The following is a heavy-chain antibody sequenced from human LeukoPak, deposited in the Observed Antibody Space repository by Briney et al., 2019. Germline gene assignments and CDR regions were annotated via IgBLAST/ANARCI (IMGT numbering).Heavy chain of an antibody. D-gene: IGHD3-10*01. CDR3: ARDPDWFGEPGRQTEYFQH. CDR2: IYTTGNT. CDR1: GGSIAGGSYY. Sequence: NPSQTLSLTCTVSGGSIAGGSYYWSCILQPAAKGLECIGRIYTTGNTDSNPSLKSRVTISVDTSKNQFSLKLSSVTAADTAVYYCARDPDWFGEPGRQTEYFQHWGQGTLVTVSS. J-gene: IGHJ1*01. V-gene: IGHV4-61*02.